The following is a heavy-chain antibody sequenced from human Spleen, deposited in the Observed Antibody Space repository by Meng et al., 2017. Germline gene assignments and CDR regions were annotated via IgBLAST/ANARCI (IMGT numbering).Heavy chain of an antibody. J-gene: IGHJ5*02. CDR2: INPNSGGT. CDR1: GYTFSNNA. Sequence: ASVKVSCKASGYTFSNNAMNWVRQAPGQGLEWMGRINPNSGGTNYAQEFQGRVTMTRDTSTAYMELSRLGSDDTAMYYCARGYESSANWFDPWGQGTLVTVSS. D-gene: IGHD3-22*01. V-gene: IGHV1-2*06. CDR3: ARGYESSANWFDP.